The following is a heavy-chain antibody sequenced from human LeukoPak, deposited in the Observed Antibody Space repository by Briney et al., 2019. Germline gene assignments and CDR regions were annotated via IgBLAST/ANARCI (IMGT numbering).Heavy chain of an antibody. D-gene: IGHD4-11*01. V-gene: IGHV3-23*01. CDR3: ARWKYSNYIYYFDY. CDR1: GFTFSSYA. Sequence: GESLRLSCAASGFTFSSYAMSWVRQAPGKGLEWVSGISGSGGSTYYADSVKGRFTISRDNSKNTLYLQMNSLRAEDTAVYYCARWKYSNYIYYFDYWGQGTLVTVSS. CDR2: ISGSGGST. J-gene: IGHJ4*02.